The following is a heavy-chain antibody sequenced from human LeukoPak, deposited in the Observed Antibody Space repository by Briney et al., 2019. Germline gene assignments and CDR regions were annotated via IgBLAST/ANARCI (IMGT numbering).Heavy chain of an antibody. CDR1: GFTFSGSW. CDR2: IKQGGSEK. V-gene: IGHV3-7*01. D-gene: IGHD2-15*01. Sequence: SGGSLRLSCAASGFTFSGSWMSWVRQAPGKGLEWVANIKQGGSEKYYVDSVKGRFTISRDNAKNSLYLQMNSLRAKDTAVYYCARGGGSYEYWGQGTLVTVSS. CDR3: ARGGGSYEY. J-gene: IGHJ4*02.